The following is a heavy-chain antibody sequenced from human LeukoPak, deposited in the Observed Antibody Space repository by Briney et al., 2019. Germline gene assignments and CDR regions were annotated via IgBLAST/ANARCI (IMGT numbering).Heavy chain of an antibody. CDR3: ARSDYGAAFDY. J-gene: IGHJ4*02. Sequence: GGSLRLSCAASGFTFSSYWMSWVRQAPGKGLEWVSYISSSGSTIYYADSVKGRFTISRDNAKNSLYLQMNSLRAEDTAVYYCARSDYGAAFDYWGQGTLVTVSS. D-gene: IGHD4-17*01. CDR1: GFTFSSYW. CDR2: ISSSGSTI. V-gene: IGHV3-48*04.